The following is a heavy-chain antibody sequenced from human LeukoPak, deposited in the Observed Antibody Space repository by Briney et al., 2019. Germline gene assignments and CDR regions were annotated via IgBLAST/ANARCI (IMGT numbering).Heavy chain of an antibody. CDR2: ISAYNGNT. J-gene: IGHJ4*02. V-gene: IGHV1-18*01. D-gene: IGHD3-22*01. Sequence: GASVKVSCKASGYTFTSHGISWVRQAPGQWLEWMGRISAYNGNTNYAQKLQGRVTMTTDTSTSTAYMELRSLRSDDTAVYYCARRGGRHDSSGYMLYWSQGTLVTVSS. CDR3: ARRGGRHDSSGYMLY. CDR1: GYTFTSHG.